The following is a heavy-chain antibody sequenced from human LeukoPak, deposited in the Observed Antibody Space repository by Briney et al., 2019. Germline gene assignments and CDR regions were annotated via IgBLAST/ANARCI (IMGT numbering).Heavy chain of an antibody. CDR3: ARGIGYYGSGSYGY. CDR2: INPNSGGT. V-gene: IGHV1-2*02. D-gene: IGHD3-10*01. Sequence: GASVKVSCKATGYTFTGYYMHWARQAPGQGLEWMGWINPNSGGTNYAQKFQGRVTMTRDTSISTAYMELSRLRSDDTAVYYCARGIGYYGSGSYGYWGQGTLVTVSS. J-gene: IGHJ4*02. CDR1: GYTFTGYY.